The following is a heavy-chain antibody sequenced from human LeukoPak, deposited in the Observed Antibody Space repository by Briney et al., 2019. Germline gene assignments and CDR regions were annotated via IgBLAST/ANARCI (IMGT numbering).Heavy chain of an antibody. V-gene: IGHV1-18*01. J-gene: IGHJ4*02. CDR2: ISAYNGNK. CDR3: ARDGRAMGVVVVPAASGFDY. Sequence: VASVKVSCKASGYTFTSYGISWVRQAPGQGLEWMGWISAYNGNKNYAQKLQGRVTMTTDTSTSTAYMELRSLRSDDTAVYYCARDGRAMGVVVVPAASGFDYWGQGTLVTVSS. CDR1: GYTFTSYG. D-gene: IGHD2-2*01.